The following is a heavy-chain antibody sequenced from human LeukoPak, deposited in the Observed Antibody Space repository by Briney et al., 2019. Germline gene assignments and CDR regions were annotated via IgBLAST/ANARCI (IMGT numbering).Heavy chain of an antibody. CDR1: GFTFSSYD. J-gene: IGHJ3*02. CDR3: ARGRGWGTFDI. V-gene: IGHV3-13*04. CDR2: IGTAGDT. D-gene: IGHD3-10*01. Sequence: GWSLRLSCAASGFTFSSYDMHWVRPGTGKGLEWVSAIGTAGDTYYPGSVKGRFTTSRENAKNSLYLQMNSLRVGDTAVYYCARGRGWGTFDIWGQGTMVTVSS.